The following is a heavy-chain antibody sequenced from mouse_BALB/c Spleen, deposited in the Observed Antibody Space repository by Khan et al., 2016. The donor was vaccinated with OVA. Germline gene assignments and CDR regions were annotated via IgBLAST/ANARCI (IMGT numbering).Heavy chain of an antibody. Sequence: EVELVESGGGLVKPGGSLKLSCSASGFTFSTFVMSWVRQTPEKRLEWVATISSAGTYTYYSDSVKGRFTISRDKAKNTLYLQMTSLRSEDTAMYYCTNGNYGWFAYWGQGTLVTVSA. D-gene: IGHD2-1*01. J-gene: IGHJ3*01. CDR1: GFTFSTFV. V-gene: IGHV5-9-1*01. CDR3: TNGNYGWFAY. CDR2: ISSAGTYT.